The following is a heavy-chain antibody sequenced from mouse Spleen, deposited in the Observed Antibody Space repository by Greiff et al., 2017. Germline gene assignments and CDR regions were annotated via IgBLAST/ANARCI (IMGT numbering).Heavy chain of an antibody. CDR1: GYTFTSYW. CDR3: VITTVVDWYFDV. D-gene: IGHD1-1*01. J-gene: IGHJ1*01. CDR2: INPSSGYT. Sequence: LVESGAELAKPGASVKLSCKASGYTFTSYWMHWVKQRPGQGLEWIGYINPSSGYTKYNQKFKDKATLTADKSSSTAYMQLSSLTYEDSAVYYCVITTVVDWYFDVWGAGTTVTVSS. V-gene: IGHV1-7*01.